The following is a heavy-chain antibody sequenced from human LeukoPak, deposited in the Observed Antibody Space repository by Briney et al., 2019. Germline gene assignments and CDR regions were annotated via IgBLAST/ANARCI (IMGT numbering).Heavy chain of an antibody. V-gene: IGHV3-43D*03. CDR2: ISWDGGST. J-gene: IGHJ4*02. D-gene: IGHD6-13*01. Sequence: GGSLRLSCAASGFTFDDYAMHWVRQAPGKGLEWVSLISWDGGSTYYADSVKGRFTISRDNSKNSLYLQMNSLRAEDTALYYYAKDIDSIAAAGLNLDYWGQGTLVTVSS. CDR1: GFTFDDYA. CDR3: AKDIDSIAAAGLNLDY.